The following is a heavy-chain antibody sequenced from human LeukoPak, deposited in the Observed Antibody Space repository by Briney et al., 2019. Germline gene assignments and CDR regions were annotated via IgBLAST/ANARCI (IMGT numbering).Heavy chain of an antibody. CDR1: GYSFNSYW. J-gene: IGHJ4*02. D-gene: IGHD5-12*01. Sequence: GESLKISCKGSGYSFNSYWIGWVRQMPGKGLEWMGIIYRGDSDTRYSTSFQGQVTISADKSISTAYLQWSSLKASDTAMYYCARAKMATPRSCFDYWSQGTLVTVSS. CDR3: ARAKMATPRSCFDY. CDR2: IYRGDSDT. V-gene: IGHV5-51*01.